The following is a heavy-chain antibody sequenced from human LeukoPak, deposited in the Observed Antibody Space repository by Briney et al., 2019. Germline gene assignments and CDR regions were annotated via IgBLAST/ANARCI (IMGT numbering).Heavy chain of an antibody. V-gene: IGHV1-69*04. CDR3: ARHLDIVAGYFDY. CDR1: GGTFSSYA. J-gene: IGHJ4*02. CDR2: IIPILGIA. D-gene: IGHD5-12*01. Sequence: GASVKVSYKASGGTFSSYAISWVRQAPGQGLEWMGRIIPILGIANYAQKFQGRVTITADKSTSTAYMELSSLRSEDTAVYYCARHLDIVAGYFDYWGQGTLVTVSS.